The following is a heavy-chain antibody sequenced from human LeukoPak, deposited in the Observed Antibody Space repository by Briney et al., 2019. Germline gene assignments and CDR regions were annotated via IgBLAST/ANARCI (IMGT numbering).Heavy chain of an antibody. Sequence: PSETLSLTCTVSGGSISSNSYYWGWIRQPPGKGLEWIGSVHYSGSTYYNPSLKSRVTISVDTSKNQFSLKLSSVTAADTAVYYCARKGKLGDAFDIWGQGTMVTVSS. J-gene: IGHJ3*02. CDR2: VHYSGST. D-gene: IGHD3-16*01. CDR3: ARKGKLGDAFDI. CDR1: GGSISSNSYY. V-gene: IGHV4-39*01.